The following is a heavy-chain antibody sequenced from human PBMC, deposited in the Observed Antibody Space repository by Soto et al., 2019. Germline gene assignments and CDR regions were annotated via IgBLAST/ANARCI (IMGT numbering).Heavy chain of an antibody. CDR3: ATKSDPETVPAATQLGLAI. CDR2: FDPEDGET. CDR1: GYTLTELS. Sequence: ASVKVSCKVSGYTLTELSMHWVRQAPGKGLEWMGGFDPEDGETIYAQKFQGRVTMTEDTSTDTAYMELSSLRSEDTAVYYCATKSDPETVPAATQLGLAIWGQGTLVTVSS. J-gene: IGHJ4*02. D-gene: IGHD2-2*01. V-gene: IGHV1-24*01.